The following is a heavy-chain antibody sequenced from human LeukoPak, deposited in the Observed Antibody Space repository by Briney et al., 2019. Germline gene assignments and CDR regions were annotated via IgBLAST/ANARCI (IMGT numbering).Heavy chain of an antibody. CDR2: ISGSGGST. J-gene: IGHJ4*02. CDR3: AKASYSNYRRGYYFDY. CDR1: GFTFSSYA. V-gene: IGHV3-23*01. D-gene: IGHD4-11*01. Sequence: QPGGSLRLSCAAPGFTFSSYAMSWVRQAPGKGLEWVSAISGSGGSTYYADSVKGRFTISRDNSKNTLYLQMNSLRAEDTAVYYCAKASYSNYRRGYYFDYWGQGTLVTVSS.